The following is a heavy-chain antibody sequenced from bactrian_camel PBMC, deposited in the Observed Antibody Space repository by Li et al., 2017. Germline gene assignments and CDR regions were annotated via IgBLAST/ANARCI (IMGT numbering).Heavy chain of an antibody. J-gene: IGHJ4*01. CDR3: AADVDLGISSMFEYDY. D-gene: IGHD1*01. V-gene: IGHV3S53*01. CDR2: IDSDDRT. CDR1: GITYC. Sequence: VQLVESGGGSVQAGGSLRLSCVASGITYCMAWFRQAPGKEREGVATIDSDDRTTYADSVKVRFTISKDNAKNTLYLQMNSLKPEDTALYYCAADVDLGISSMFEYDYWGQGTQVTVS.